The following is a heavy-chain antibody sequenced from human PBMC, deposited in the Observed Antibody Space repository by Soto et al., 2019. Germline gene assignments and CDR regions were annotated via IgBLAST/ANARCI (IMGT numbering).Heavy chain of an antibody. CDR1: GGSISTGGYY. Sequence: QVQLQESGPGLVKPSQTLSLTCTVSGGSISTGGYYWSWIRQHPGKGLEWIGYIYNRATTYYNPSLKSRVTISVDTSKNPFSLRLSAVTVADTAVYYCARDPAPWGQGALVTVSS. CDR3: ARDPAP. J-gene: IGHJ5*02. CDR2: IYNRATT. V-gene: IGHV4-31*03.